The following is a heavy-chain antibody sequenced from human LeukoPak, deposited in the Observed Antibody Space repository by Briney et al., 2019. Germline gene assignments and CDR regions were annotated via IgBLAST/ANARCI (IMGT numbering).Heavy chain of an antibody. D-gene: IGHD1-26*01. V-gene: IGHV1-24*01. Sequence: ASVKVSCKASGYTFTDYYMHWVRQAPGKGLEWLGGFDPEDGEIIYAQKFQGRVTMSDDTSTDTAYMELGSLRSDDTAVYYCAADRGDYSGSYWTAFDIWGQGTMVTVSS. CDR1: GYTFTDYY. CDR3: AADRGDYSGSYWTAFDI. CDR2: FDPEDGEI. J-gene: IGHJ3*02.